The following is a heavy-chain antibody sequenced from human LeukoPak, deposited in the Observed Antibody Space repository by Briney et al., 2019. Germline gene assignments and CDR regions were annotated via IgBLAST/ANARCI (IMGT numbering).Heavy chain of an antibody. CDR3: ACPGNILYAFDI. V-gene: IGHV3-23*01. D-gene: IGHD3-9*01. CDR2: ISGSGGST. J-gene: IGHJ3*02. Sequence: GGSLRLSCAASGFTFSSYGMSWVRQAPGKGLEWVSAISGSGGSTYYADSVKGRFTISRDNSKNTLYLQMNSLRAEDTAVYYCACPGNILYAFDIWGQGTMVTVSS. CDR1: GFTFSSYG.